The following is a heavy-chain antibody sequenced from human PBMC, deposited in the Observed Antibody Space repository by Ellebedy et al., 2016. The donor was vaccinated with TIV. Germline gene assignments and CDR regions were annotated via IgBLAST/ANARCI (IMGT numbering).Heavy chain of an antibody. D-gene: IGHD6-19*01. Sequence: AASVKVSCTASGYTFNTYGISWVRQAPGQGLEWMGWISTYNGNTNYAQKLQGRVTMTTDTSMSTAYMELRSLRSDDTALYYCARLSSGWYFGYWGQGTLVTVSS. CDR3: ARLSSGWYFGY. V-gene: IGHV1-18*04. CDR1: GYTFNTYG. J-gene: IGHJ4*02. CDR2: ISTYNGNT.